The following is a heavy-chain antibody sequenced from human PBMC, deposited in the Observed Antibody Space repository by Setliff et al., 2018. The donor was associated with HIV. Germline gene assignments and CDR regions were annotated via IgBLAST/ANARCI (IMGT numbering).Heavy chain of an antibody. CDR3: ARDLPELTGRSFDP. CDR2: IYYSGST. Sequence: PSETLSLTCTVSGGSVSSGGYYWSWIRQYPGKGLEWIGYIYYSGSTYYNPSLKSRVTISVDKSNNQFSLNLTSVTAADTAVYFCARDLPELTGRSFDPWGQGIQVTVSS. CDR1: GGSVSSGGYY. D-gene: IGHD7-27*01. J-gene: IGHJ5*02. V-gene: IGHV4-31*03.